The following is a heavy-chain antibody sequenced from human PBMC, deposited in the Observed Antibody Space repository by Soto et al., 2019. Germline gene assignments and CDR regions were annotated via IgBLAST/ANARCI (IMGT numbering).Heavy chain of an antibody. J-gene: IGHJ4*02. V-gene: IGHV3-23*01. Sequence: GGSLRLSCAASGFTFSKYAMSWVRQVPGKGLEWVSVITDSGGDKIYADSVRSRITISRENSKNTLYLQMNSLRAEDAAIFYCAKTSGTSYPERRVCDYWGQGT. CDR1: GFTFSKYA. CDR2: ITDSGGDK. D-gene: IGHD1-1*01. CDR3: AKTSGTSYPERRVCDY.